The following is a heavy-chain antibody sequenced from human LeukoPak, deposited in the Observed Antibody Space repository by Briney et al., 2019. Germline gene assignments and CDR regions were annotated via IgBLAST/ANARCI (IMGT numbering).Heavy chain of an antibody. CDR1: GFTVSSNY. CDR2: IYSGGST. Sequence: PGGSLRLSCAASGFTVSSNYMSWVRQAPGKGLEWVSVIYSGGSTYYADSVKGRFTISRDNSKNTLYLQMNSLRAEDTAVYYCARDSDHYGSGSYSYYGMDVWGQGTTVTVSS. CDR3: ARDSDHYGSGSYSYYGMDV. J-gene: IGHJ6*02. V-gene: IGHV3-66*01. D-gene: IGHD3-10*01.